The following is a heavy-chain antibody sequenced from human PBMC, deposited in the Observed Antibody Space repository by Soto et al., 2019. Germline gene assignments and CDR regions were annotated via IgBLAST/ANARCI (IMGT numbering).Heavy chain of an antibody. CDR3: TRDNCGYCSGPSGWFDP. V-gene: IGHV3-49*03. Sequence: HPGGALRLSCTASGFTFGDYAMSWFRQAPGKGLEWVGFIRSKAYGGTTEYAASVKGRFTISRDDSKSIAYLQMNSLKTEDTAVYYCTRDNCGYCSGPSGWFDPWGQGTLVTVSS. CDR2: IRSKAYGGTT. D-gene: IGHD2-15*01. CDR1: GFTFGDYA. J-gene: IGHJ5*02.